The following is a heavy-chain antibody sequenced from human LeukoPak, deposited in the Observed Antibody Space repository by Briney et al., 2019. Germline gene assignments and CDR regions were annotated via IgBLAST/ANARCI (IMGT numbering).Heavy chain of an antibody. CDR3: ITNGGGDSGYGNFDY. CDR2: TSYDGSDG. J-gene: IGHJ4*02. V-gene: IGHV3-30*01. CDR1: RFSFSDFA. Sequence: GGSLRLSCVASRFSFSDFAMYWVRQAPGKGLEWVAVTSYDGSDGYYADSVKGRFTISRDNSKNTLYLQMNSLRAEDTALYYCITNGGGDSGYGNFDYWGQGTLVTVSS. D-gene: IGHD5-12*01.